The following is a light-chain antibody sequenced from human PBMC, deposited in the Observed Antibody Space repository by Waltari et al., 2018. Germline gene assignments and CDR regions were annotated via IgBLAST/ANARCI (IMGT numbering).Light chain of an antibody. J-gene: IGLJ2*01. Sequence: YDLTQPFSVSVSPGQTATITCSGDVLAEKYVRWVQQKPGQAPTWILYKDTERPPGIPERFSGSSSGSTVTLTIRGALLEDEADYHCHAAADNNWFFGGGTKLTVL. CDR2: KDT. CDR1: VLAEKY. CDR3: HAAADNNWF. V-gene: IGLV3-27*01.